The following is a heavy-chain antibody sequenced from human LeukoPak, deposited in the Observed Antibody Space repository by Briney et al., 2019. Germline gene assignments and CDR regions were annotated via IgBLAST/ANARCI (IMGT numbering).Heavy chain of an antibody. CDR3: AKDTPLFYHYYGIDV. J-gene: IGHJ6*02. CDR1: GFTFGSRW. Sequence: GGSLRLSCAVSGFTFGSRWMHWVRHAPGKGLEWVSLISGDGTITYYADSVKGRFTISRDNSKDSLFLEMNSLRSEDTALYYCAKDTPLFYHYYGIDVWGQGTTVTVSS. CDR2: ISGDGTIT. V-gene: IGHV3-43*02.